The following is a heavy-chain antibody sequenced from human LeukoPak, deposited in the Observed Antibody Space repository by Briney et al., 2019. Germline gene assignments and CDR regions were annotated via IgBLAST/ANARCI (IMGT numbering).Heavy chain of an antibody. Sequence: ASVKVSCKASGGTFSSYAISWVRQAPGQGLEWMGGIIPIFGTANYAQKFQGRVTITADESTSTAYMELSSLRSEDTAVYYCARVHCSSTSCYFSGWFDSWGQGTLVTVSS. CDR2: IIPIFGTA. D-gene: IGHD2-2*01. V-gene: IGHV1-69*13. J-gene: IGHJ5*01. CDR1: GGTFSSYA. CDR3: ARVHCSSTSCYFSGWFDS.